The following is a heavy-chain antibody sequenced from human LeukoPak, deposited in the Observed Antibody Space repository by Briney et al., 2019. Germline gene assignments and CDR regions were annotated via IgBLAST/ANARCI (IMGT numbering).Heavy chain of an antibody. CDR1: GGSISSSNW. V-gene: IGHV4-4*02. J-gene: IGHJ1*01. D-gene: IGHD1-26*01. CDR3: ARAEVVGAHLRSGYFQH. Sequence: SETLSLTCAVSGGSISSSNWWSWVRQPPGKGLEWIGEIYHSGSTNYNPSLKSRVTISVDKSKNQFSLNVSSVTAADTAVYYCARAEVVGAHLRSGYFQHWGQGTLVIVSS. CDR2: IYHSGST.